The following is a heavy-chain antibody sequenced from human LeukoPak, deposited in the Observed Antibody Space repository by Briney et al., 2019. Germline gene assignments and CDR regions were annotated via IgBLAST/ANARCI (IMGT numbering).Heavy chain of an antibody. V-gene: IGHV1-18*01. CDR1: GYTFTSYG. Sequence: ASVKVSCKASGYTFTSYGISWVRQAPGQGLEWMGWISAYNGNTNYAQKLQGRVTMTTDTSTSTAYMELRSLRSDDTAVYYCARGQTITMVRGVIFDPYYYYHYGMDVWGQGTTVTVSS. D-gene: IGHD3-10*01. J-gene: IGHJ6*02. CDR2: ISAYNGNT. CDR3: ARGQTITMVRGVIFDPYYYYHYGMDV.